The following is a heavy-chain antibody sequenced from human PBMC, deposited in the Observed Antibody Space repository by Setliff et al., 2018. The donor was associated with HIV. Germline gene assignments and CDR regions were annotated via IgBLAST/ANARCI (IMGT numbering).Heavy chain of an antibody. CDR2: IYHAGNT. CDR3: ARDLVGKNYVDY. Sequence: SETLSLTCTVTGYSISSGYYWAWIRQPPGKGLEWIGYIYHAGNTYYNPSLKSRVTISVDTSKNQFSLKLSSVTAADTAVYYCARDLVGKNYVDYWGQGTLVTVSS. V-gene: IGHV4-38-2*02. CDR1: GYSISSGYY. J-gene: IGHJ4*02. D-gene: IGHD3-16*01.